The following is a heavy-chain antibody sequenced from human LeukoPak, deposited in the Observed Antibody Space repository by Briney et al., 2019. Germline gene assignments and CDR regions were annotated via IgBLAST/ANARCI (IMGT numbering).Heavy chain of an antibody. J-gene: IGHJ4*02. CDR3: ARARAVAGIDY. V-gene: IGHV4-59*01. CDR1: GGSISSYY. Sequence: PSETLSLTCTVSGGSISSYYWSWIRQPPGKGLEWIGYIYYSGSTNYNPSLKSRVTISVDTSKNQFSLKLSSVTAADTAVYYCARARAVAGIDYWGQGTPVTVSS. CDR2: IYYSGST. D-gene: IGHD6-19*01.